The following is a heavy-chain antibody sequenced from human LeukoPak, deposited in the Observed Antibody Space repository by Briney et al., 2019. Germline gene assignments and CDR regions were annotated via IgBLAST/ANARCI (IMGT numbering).Heavy chain of an antibody. CDR1: GFTFSSYA. V-gene: IGHV3-23*01. CDR2: ISGSGGST. D-gene: IGHD6-19*01. CDR3: ASAGYSSGWHEGPF. J-gene: IGHJ4*02. Sequence: GGSLRLSCAASGFTFSSYAMSWVRQAPGKGLEWVAAISGSGGSTYYADSVKGRFTISRDNSKNTLYLQMNILRAEDTAVYYCASAGYSSGWHEGPFRGQGTLVTVSS.